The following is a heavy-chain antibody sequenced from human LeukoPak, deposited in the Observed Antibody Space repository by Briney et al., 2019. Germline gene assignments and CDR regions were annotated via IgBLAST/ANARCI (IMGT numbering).Heavy chain of an antibody. V-gene: IGHV3-23*01. CDR3: AKGVGATTVY. CDR1: GFTFSSYS. CDR2: ISGSGGST. Sequence: GGSLRLSCAASGFTFSSYSMNWVRQAPEKGLEWVSAISGSGGSTYYADSVKGRFTISRDNSKNTLYLQMNSLRAEDTAVYYCAKGVGATTVYWGQGTLVTVSS. D-gene: IGHD1-26*01. J-gene: IGHJ4*02.